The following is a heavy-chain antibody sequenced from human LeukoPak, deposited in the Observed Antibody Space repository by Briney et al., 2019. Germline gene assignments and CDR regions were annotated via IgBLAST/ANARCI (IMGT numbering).Heavy chain of an antibody. CDR1: GFTFSTYA. D-gene: IGHD3-22*01. CDR3: ARERYDSRWYTFGS. CDR2: ISYDESSK. V-gene: IGHV3-30-3*01. J-gene: IGHJ4*02. Sequence: GGSLRLSGAASGFTFSTYAMYWVRQAPGKGLEWVAVISYDESSKYFADSVKGRFTISRDNSKNTLYLLMNSLRAEDTAVYYCARERYDSRWYTFGSWGQGTLVTVSS.